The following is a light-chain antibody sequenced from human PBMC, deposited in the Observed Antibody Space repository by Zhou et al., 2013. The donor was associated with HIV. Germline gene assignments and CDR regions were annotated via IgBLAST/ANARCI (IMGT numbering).Light chain of an antibody. V-gene: IGKV1-12*01. CDR2: AAS. CDR3: QQYSIYPWT. Sequence: DIQMTQSPSFVSASVGDSVNITCRASRDINVWLDWYQQSPGRAPKLLIFAASSLHTGVPSRFSGSRSGTEFTLTINSLQPEDFATYFCQQYSIYPWTFGQGTRVDTK. CDR1: RDINVW. J-gene: IGKJ1*01.